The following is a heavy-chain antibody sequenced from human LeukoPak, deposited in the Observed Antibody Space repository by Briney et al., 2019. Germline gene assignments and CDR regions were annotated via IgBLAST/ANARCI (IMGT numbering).Heavy chain of an antibody. J-gene: IGHJ4*02. D-gene: IGHD5-18*01. CDR3: ARSEADTAMATNFDY. CDR2: IYYSGST. Sequence: SETLSLTCTVSGGSISSSSYYWGWIRQPPGKGLEWIGSIYYSGSTNYNPSLKSRVTISVDTSKNQFSLKLSSVTAADTAVYYCARSEADTAMATNFDYWGQGTLVTVSS. V-gene: IGHV4-39*07. CDR1: GGSISSSSYY.